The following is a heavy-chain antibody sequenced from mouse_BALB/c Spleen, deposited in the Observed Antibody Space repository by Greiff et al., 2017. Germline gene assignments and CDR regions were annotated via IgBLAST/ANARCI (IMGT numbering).Heavy chain of an antibody. Sequence: DVKLQESGPGLVKPSQSLSLTCTVTGYSITSDYAWNWIRQFPGNKLEWMGYISYSGSTSYNPSLKSRISITRDTSKNQFFLQLNSVTTEDTATYYCAREVAYYGSSPFAYGGQGTLVTVSA. J-gene: IGHJ3*01. D-gene: IGHD1-1*01. CDR2: ISYSGST. V-gene: IGHV3-2*02. CDR1: GYSITSDYA. CDR3: AREVAYYGSSPFAY.